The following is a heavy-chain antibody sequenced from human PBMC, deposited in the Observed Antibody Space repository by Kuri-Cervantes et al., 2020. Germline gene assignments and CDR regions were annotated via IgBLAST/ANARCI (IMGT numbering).Heavy chain of an antibody. D-gene: IGHD1-26*01. V-gene: IGHV1-18*01. CDR3: ARGLVGAALQHPYYYYGMDV. CDR2: ISAYNGNT. J-gene: IGHJ6*02. CDR1: GGTFSSYI. Sequence: ASVKVSCKASGGTFSSYIISWVRQAPGQGLEWMGWISAYNGNTNYAQKLQGRVTMTTDTSTSTAYMELRSLRSDDTAVYYCARGLVGAALQHPYYYYGMDVWGQGTTVTVSS.